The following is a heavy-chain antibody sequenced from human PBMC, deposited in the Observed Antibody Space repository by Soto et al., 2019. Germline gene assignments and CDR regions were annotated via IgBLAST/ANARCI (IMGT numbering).Heavy chain of an antibody. V-gene: IGHV3-30*18. CDR3: AKALGELSPESYDY. J-gene: IGHJ4*02. CDR1: GFTSSSYA. D-gene: IGHD3-16*02. Sequence: QVQLVESGEGVVQPGGSLGLSCAASGFTSSSYAMHWVRKAPGKGLGWVPGISFEGNVKYYADSVKGRFTISRHNSKKTLNLQMNSLRADDTAVYYCAKALGELSPESYDYWGQGNLITVSS. CDR2: ISFEGNVK.